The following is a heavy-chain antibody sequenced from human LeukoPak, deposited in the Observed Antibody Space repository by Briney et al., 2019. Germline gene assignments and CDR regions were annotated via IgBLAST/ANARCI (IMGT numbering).Heavy chain of an antibody. V-gene: IGHV1-2*02. D-gene: IGHD2-21*01. CDR1: GYTFTGYY. CDR3: AREACGGDCSELDY. CDR2: INPNSGGT. J-gene: IGHJ4*02. Sequence: ASVKVSCKASGYTFTGYYMHWVRQVPGQGLEWMGWINPNSGGTNYAQKFQGRVTMTRDTSISTAYMELSRLRSDDTAVYYCAREACGGDCSELDYWGQGTLVTVSS.